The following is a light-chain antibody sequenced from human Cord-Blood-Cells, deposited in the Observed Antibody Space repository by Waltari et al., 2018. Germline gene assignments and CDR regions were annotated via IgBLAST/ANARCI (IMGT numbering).Light chain of an antibody. Sequence: QSALTQPASVSGSPGQSITISCTGTSSDVGSYNLVSWYQHHPGKAPKLMIYEVSKRPSGVSSRCSGSKSGNTASLTISGLQAEDDADYYCCSYAGSSTYVFGTGTKVTVL. CDR3: CSYAGSSTYV. V-gene: IGLV2-23*02. CDR1: SSDVGSYNL. J-gene: IGLJ1*01. CDR2: EVS.